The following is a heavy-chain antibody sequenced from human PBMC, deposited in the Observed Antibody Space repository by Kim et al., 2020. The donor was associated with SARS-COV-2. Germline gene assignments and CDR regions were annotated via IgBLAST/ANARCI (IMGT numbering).Heavy chain of an antibody. CDR3: ANTMTTVTWGFDY. D-gene: IGHD4-17*01. J-gene: IGHJ4*02. Sequence: YADPVTGRFTITRDNSTNPLYLQMNILRAEDTAVDYCANTMTTVTWGFDYWGPGTLVTVSS. V-gene: IGHV3-23*01.